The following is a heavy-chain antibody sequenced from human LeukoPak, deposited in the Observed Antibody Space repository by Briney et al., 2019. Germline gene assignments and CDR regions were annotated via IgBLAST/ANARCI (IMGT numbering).Heavy chain of an antibody. CDR2: ISSIGGST. D-gene: IGHD2-2*01. Sequence: GGSLRLSCSASGFTFSSYAMHWVRQAPGKGLEYVSAISSIGGSTYYADSVKGRFTISRDNSKNTLYLQMSSLRAEDMAVYYCVKDRGDCSSTSCYDAFDIWGQGTMVTVSS. CDR1: GFTFSSYA. CDR3: VKDRGDCSSTSCYDAFDI. J-gene: IGHJ3*02. V-gene: IGHV3-64D*06.